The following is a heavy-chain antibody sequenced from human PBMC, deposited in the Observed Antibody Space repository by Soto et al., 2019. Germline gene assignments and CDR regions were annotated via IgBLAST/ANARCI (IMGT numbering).Heavy chain of an antibody. Sequence: ASVKVSCKVSGYTLTELSMHWVRQAPGKGLEWMGGFDPEDGETIYAQKFQGRVTMTEDTSTDTAYMELRSLRSDDTAVYYCARVAMSGFSRFDPWGQGTLVTVSS. D-gene: IGHD5-12*01. CDR1: GYTLTELS. J-gene: IGHJ5*02. CDR2: FDPEDGET. V-gene: IGHV1-24*01. CDR3: ARVAMSGFSRFDP.